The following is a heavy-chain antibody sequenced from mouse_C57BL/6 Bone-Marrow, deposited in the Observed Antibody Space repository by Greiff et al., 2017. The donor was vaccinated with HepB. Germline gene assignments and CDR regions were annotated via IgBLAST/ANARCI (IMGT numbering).Heavy chain of an antibody. V-gene: IGHV5-9*01. J-gene: IGHJ2*01. Sequence: EVQLVESGGGLVKPGGSLKLSCAASGFTFSSYTMSWVRQTPEKRLEWVATISGGGGNTYYPDSVKGRFTISRDNAKNTLYLQMSSLRSEDTALYYCARQDIYDGYYDFDYWGQGTTLTVSS. D-gene: IGHD2-3*01. CDR2: ISGGGGNT. CDR1: GFTFSSYT. CDR3: ARQDIYDGYYDFDY.